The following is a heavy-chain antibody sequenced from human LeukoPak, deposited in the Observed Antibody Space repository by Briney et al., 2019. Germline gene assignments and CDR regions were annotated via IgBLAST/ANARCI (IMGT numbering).Heavy chain of an antibody. D-gene: IGHD3-10*01. J-gene: IGHJ5*02. CDR3: ARDYYGSGSYRFDP. CDR2: IIPIFGTA. Sequence: SVKVSCKASGDIFNSYSVSWVRQAPGQGLEWMGGIIPIFGTANYAQKFQGRVTITTDESTSTAYMELSSLRSEDTAVYYCARDYYGSGSYRFDPWGQGTLVTVSS. V-gene: IGHV1-69*05. CDR1: GDIFNSYS.